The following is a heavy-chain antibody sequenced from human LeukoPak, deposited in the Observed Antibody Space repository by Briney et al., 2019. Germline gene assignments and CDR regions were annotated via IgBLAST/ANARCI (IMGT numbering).Heavy chain of an antibody. CDR2: IIGSSKSI. CDR1: GFSFSPYS. J-gene: IGHJ5*02. CDR3: ARAGPPAFDP. V-gene: IGHV3-48*04. Sequence: PGGSLRLSCAASGFSFSPYSMAWVRQAPGKGLEWISLIIGSSKSIYYADSVKGRFTISRDNAKNSLYLQMNSLRAEDTAVYYCARAGPPAFDPWGQGTLVTVSS.